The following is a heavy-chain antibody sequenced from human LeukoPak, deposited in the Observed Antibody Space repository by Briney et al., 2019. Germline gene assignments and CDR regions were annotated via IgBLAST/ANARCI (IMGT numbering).Heavy chain of an antibody. CDR1: GYSFTNYW. Sequence: GESLKISCKASGYSFTNYWTGWVRQMPGKGLEWMGIIYPGDSDTKYSPSFQGQVTISADKSINTAYQQWSSLRASDTAMYYCARQGTIVAGTLGTTFDYWGQGTLLTVSS. CDR2: IYPGDSDT. V-gene: IGHV5-51*01. D-gene: IGHD5-12*01. CDR3: ARQGTIVAGTLGTTFDY. J-gene: IGHJ4*02.